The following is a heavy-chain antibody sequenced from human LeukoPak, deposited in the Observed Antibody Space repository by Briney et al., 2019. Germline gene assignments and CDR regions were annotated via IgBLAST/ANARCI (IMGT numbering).Heavy chain of an antibody. V-gene: IGHV3-21*01. J-gene: IGHJ5*02. Sequence: GGSLRLSCAASGFTFSTYNMNWVRQAPGKGLEWVSSITSSSSYTFYADSMKGRFTISRDNADNSLYLQMNSLRDEDTAVYYCARESGGYDSRFDPWGQGTLVTVSS. CDR3: ARESGGYDSRFDP. CDR1: GFTFSTYN. CDR2: ITSSSSYT. D-gene: IGHD5-12*01.